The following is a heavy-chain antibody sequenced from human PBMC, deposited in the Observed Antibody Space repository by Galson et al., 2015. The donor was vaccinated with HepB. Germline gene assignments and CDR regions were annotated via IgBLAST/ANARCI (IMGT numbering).Heavy chain of an antibody. V-gene: IGHV1-69*13. CDR2: IIPIFGTA. CDR1: GGTFSSYA. J-gene: IGHJ4*02. D-gene: IGHD5-18*01. CDR3: ARERGYSYGCLDY. Sequence: SVKVSCKASGGTFSSYAISWVRQAPGQGLEWMGGIIPIFGTANYAQKFQGRVTITADESTSTAYMELSSLRSEDTAVYYCARERGYSYGCLDYWGQGTLVTVSS.